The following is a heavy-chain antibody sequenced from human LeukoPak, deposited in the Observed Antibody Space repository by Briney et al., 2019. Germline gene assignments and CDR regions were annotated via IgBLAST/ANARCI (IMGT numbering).Heavy chain of an antibody. J-gene: IGHJ3*02. V-gene: IGHV4-59*08. CDR1: GRPISRYH. D-gene: IGHD3-10*01. Sequence: AEPLTLTCTVSGRPISRYHWRWLRQSPGKGLEWLGYIYYSGSTNYYPPLKSRVTISVDTSKNQFSLKLSSVTAADTAVYYCARRVTMVRGVILDAFDIWGQGTMVTVSS. CDR3: ARRVTMVRGVILDAFDI. CDR2: IYYSGST.